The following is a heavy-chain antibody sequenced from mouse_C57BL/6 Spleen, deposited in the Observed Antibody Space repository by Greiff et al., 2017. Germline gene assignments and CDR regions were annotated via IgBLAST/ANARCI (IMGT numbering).Heavy chain of an antibody. D-gene: IGHD4-1*01. V-gene: IGHV1-82*01. CDR1: GYAFSSSW. CDR3: ASELARGDVDV. Sequence: QVQLKQSGPELVKPGASVKISCKASGYAFSSSWMNWVKQRPGKGLEWIGRIYPGDGGTNYNGKFKSKATLTADKSSSTAYMKLSSLTSEDSAVDCCASELARGDVDVWGTGTTVTVSS. J-gene: IGHJ1*03. CDR2: IYPGDGGT.